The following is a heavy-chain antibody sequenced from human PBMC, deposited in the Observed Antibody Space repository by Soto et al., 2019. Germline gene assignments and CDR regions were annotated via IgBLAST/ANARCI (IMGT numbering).Heavy chain of an antibody. CDR3: AGEVASGY. V-gene: IGHV3-30*03. Sequence: QVQLVESGGGVDQPERSLRLSCAVSGFTFSSFGMYWVRQAPGKGLEWVAVISKDGSTKYYADSVKGRFTISRDNSKNTLYLQTSSLRAEDTAVYYCAGEVASGYWGQGTLVTVSS. CDR1: GFTFSSFG. J-gene: IGHJ4*02. CDR2: ISKDGSTK. D-gene: IGHD2-21*01.